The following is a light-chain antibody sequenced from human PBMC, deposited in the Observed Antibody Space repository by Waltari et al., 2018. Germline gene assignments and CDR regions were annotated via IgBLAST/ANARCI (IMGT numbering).Light chain of an antibody. CDR2: SNA. Sequence: QSVLTQPPSTSGTPGQRVTISCSGSSSNIGSHYVHWYQQFPGTAPKLLVYSNAQRPSGVPERFSGSKSGTSASLAISGLRSEDEGDYYCATWDVSLRGWVFGGGTKLTVL. CDR3: ATWDVSLRGWV. V-gene: IGLV1-47*01. CDR1: SSNIGSHY. J-gene: IGLJ3*02.